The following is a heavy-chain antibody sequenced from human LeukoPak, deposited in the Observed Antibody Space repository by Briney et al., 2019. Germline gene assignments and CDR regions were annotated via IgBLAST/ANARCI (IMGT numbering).Heavy chain of an antibody. CDR1: GFTFSSYD. CDR2: ISYDGSNK. CDR3: AKEGSNGDFDY. Sequence: GRSLRLSCAASGFTFSSYDMHWVRQAPGKGLEWVTVISYDGSNKYYGDSVKGRFTISRDNSKNTFYLKMNSLRAEDTAVYYCAKEGSNGDFDYWGQGTLVTVSS. J-gene: IGHJ4*02. D-gene: IGHD1-26*01. V-gene: IGHV3-30*18.